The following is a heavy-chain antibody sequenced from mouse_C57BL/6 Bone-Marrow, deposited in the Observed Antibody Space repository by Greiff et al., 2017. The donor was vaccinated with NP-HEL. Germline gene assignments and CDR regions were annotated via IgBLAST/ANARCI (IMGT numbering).Heavy chain of an antibody. Sequence: QVQLQQPGAELVKPGASVKLSCKASGYTFTSYWMQWVKQRPGQGLEWIGEIDPSDSYTNYNQKFKGKATLTVDTSSSTAYMQLSSLTSEDSAVYYCARGPYYGYDGAWFAYWGQGTLVTVSA. V-gene: IGHV1-50*01. CDR1: GYTFTSYW. D-gene: IGHD2-9*01. CDR2: IDPSDSYT. J-gene: IGHJ3*01. CDR3: ARGPYYGYDGAWFAY.